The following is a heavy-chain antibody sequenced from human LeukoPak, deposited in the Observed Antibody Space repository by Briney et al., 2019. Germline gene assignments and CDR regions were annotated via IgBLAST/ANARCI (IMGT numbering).Heavy chain of an antibody. CDR1: GGSISSYY. V-gene: IGHV4-4*07. D-gene: IGHD3-9*01. Sequence: PSETLSLTCTVSGGSISSYYWSWIRQPAGKGLEWIGRIYTSGSTNYNPSLKSRVTMSVDTSKNQFSLKLSSVTAADTAVYYCARVGTPDVLRYFDWTFDYWGQGTLVTVSS. J-gene: IGHJ4*02. CDR3: ARVGTPDVLRYFDWTFDY. CDR2: IYTSGST.